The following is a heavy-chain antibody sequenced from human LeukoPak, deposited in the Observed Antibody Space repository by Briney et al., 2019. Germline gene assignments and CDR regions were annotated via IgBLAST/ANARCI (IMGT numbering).Heavy chain of an antibody. CDR2: ISSSGSTI. D-gene: IGHD3-10*01. Sequence: GGSLRLSCAASEFTFSDYYMSWIRQAPGKGLEWVSYISSSGSTIYYADSVKGRFTISRDNAKNSLYLQMNSLRVEDTAIYYCAKVAHYYYGSESYYFFEHWGQGTPVTASS. V-gene: IGHV3-11*04. J-gene: IGHJ4*02. CDR1: EFTFSDYY. CDR3: AKVAHYYYGSESYYFFEH.